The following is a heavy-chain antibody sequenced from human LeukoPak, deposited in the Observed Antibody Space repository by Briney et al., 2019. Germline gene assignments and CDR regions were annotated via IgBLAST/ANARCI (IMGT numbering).Heavy chain of an antibody. V-gene: IGHV3-23*01. CDR1: GFTFSGYS. D-gene: IGHD3-22*01. CDR3: AKDASSGYYYFDY. Sequence: GGSLTLSCEASGFTFSGYSMNWVRQAPGKGLEWVSAINSGRGGTYYADSVKGRFTISRDNSKNTLYLQMNSLRAEDTAVYYCAKDASSGYYYFDYWGQGTLVTVSS. CDR2: INSGRGGT. J-gene: IGHJ4*02.